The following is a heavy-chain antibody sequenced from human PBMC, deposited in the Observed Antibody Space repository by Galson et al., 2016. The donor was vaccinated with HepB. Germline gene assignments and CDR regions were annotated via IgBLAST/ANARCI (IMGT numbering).Heavy chain of an antibody. CDR2: IWYDGSRK. V-gene: IGHV3-33*01. CDR3: ARDSGKYGIDV. Sequence: SLRLSCAVSGFTFSTYGMHWVRQAPGKGLEWVAVIWYDGSRKYYGDSVKGRFTISRDDSKDTLYLQMNSLSADDTAVYYCARDSGKYGIDVWGQGTTVTVSS. J-gene: IGHJ6*02. D-gene: IGHD1-26*01. CDR1: GFTFSTYG.